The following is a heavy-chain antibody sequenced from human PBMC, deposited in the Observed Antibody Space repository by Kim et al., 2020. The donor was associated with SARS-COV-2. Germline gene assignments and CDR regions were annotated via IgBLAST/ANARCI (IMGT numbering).Heavy chain of an antibody. CDR3: TRGEVATGAFDI. J-gene: IGHJ3*02. Sequence: EYAASVKGRFTISRNDSKSIAYLQMNSLKTEDTAVYYCTRGEVATGAFDIWGQGTMVTVSS. D-gene: IGHD5-12*01. V-gene: IGHV3-49*02.